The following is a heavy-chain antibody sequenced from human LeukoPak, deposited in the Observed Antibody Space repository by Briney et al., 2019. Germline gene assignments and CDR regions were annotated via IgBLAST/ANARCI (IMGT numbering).Heavy chain of an antibody. CDR3: ARGRGLGVVSPYFDY. D-gene: IGHD3-3*01. V-gene: IGHV3-53*01. CDR2: IYGDGRT. J-gene: IGHJ4*02. CDR1: GFSVSNNY. Sequence: SGGSLRLSCVVSGFSVSNNYIIWVRQAPGNGLERVSVIYGDGRTSYSASVRGRFTISRDNSKNIVSLQMNNLRAEDTAVYYCARGRGLGVVSPYFDYWGQGTLVTVSS.